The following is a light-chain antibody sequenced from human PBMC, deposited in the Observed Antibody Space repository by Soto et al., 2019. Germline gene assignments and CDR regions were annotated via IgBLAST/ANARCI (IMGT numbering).Light chain of an antibody. CDR2: AAS. CDR1: QGISSF. V-gene: IGKV1-9*01. J-gene: IGKJ4*01. CDR3: QQLNSYPLT. Sequence: DIQMTQSPSFLSASVGDRVTLTCRASQGISSFLAWYQQKLGKAPKLLIYAASTLQSGVPSRFSGSGSGTEFTLTISSLQPEDFATYYCQQLNSYPLTFGGGTQ.